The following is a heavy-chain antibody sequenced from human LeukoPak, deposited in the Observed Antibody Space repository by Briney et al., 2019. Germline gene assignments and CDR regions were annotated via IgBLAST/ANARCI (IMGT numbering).Heavy chain of an antibody. CDR1: GYSFTSYW. CDR2: IYPGDSDT. D-gene: IGHD3-22*01. CDR3: ARQENPNYYDSSGYNPTFDY. V-gene: IGHV5-51*01. J-gene: IGHJ4*02. Sequence: GESLKISCKGSGYSFTSYWIGWVRQMPGKGLEWMGIIYPGDSDTRYSPSFQGQVTISADKSISTTYLQWSSLKASDTAMYYCARQENPNYYDSSGYNPTFDYWGQGTLVTVSS.